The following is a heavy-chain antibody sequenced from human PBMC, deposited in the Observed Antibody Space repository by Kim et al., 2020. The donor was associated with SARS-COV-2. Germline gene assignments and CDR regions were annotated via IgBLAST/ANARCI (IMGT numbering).Heavy chain of an antibody. V-gene: IGHV4-39*01. J-gene: IGHJ4*02. CDR1: GGSISSSSYY. D-gene: IGHD3-10*01. CDR3: ARRQGVRGANDY. CDR2: IYYSGST. Sequence: SETLSLTCTVSGGSISSSSYYWGWIRQPPGKGLEWIGSIYYSGSTYYNPSLKSRVTISVDTSKNQFSLKLSSVTAADTAVYYCARRQGVRGANDYWGQGT.